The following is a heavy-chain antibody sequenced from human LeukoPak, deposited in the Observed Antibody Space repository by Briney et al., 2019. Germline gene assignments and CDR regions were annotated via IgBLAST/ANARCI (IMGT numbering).Heavy chain of an antibody. CDR2: IYPGDSDT. CDR1: GYSFPNYW. Sequence: PGESLKISCKTSGYSFPNYWFAWVRQLPGKGLELMGIIYPGDSDTRYSPSFQGQVTISVDESISTAYLQWSSLTASDTAIYYCARRDVGYNILTTYYYDTWGQGTLVTVSS. J-gene: IGHJ4*02. V-gene: IGHV5-51*01. D-gene: IGHD3-9*01. CDR3: ARRDVGYNILTTYYYDT.